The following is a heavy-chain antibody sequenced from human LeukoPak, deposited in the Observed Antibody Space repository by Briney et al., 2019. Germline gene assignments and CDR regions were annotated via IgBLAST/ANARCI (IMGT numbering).Heavy chain of an antibody. V-gene: IGHV3-30-3*01. Sequence: GGSLRLSCAASGFTFSNYAMHWVRQAPGKGLEWMALISYDKNNKYYADSVKGRFTISRDNSENTLFVQMNSLRTEDTAVYYCARSGVQWQWLLTYDAFDIWGQGTMVTVSS. D-gene: IGHD6-19*01. J-gene: IGHJ3*02. CDR3: ARSGVQWQWLLTYDAFDI. CDR2: ISYDKNNK. CDR1: GFTFSNYA.